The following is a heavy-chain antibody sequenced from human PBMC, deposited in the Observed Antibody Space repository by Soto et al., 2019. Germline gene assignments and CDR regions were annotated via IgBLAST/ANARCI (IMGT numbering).Heavy chain of an antibody. CDR3: AASDSSSWQTEY. J-gene: IGHJ4*02. Sequence: QVQLVQSGAEMKKPGSSVKVSCKVSGDSFSSYAISWVRQAPGEGLEWVGGIIPLFETANYAQNFQGRVTITAVESTTTAYMEVTRLRPEDTAVFYCAASDSSSWQTEYWGQGTLIPV. V-gene: IGHV1-69*01. CDR2: IIPLFETA. D-gene: IGHD6-13*01. CDR1: GDSFSSYA.